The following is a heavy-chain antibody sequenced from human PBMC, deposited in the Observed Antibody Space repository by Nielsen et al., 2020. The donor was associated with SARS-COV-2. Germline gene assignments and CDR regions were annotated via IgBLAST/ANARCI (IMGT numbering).Heavy chain of an antibody. D-gene: IGHD6-13*01. J-gene: IGHJ4*02. CDR2: ISSSSSYI. V-gene: IGHV3-21*03. CDR3: AREGAAAEYYFDY. Sequence: GESLKISCAASGFTFSSYSMNWVRQAPGKGLEWVSSISSSSSYIYYADSVKGRFTTSRDNAKNSLYLQMNSLRAEDTAVYYCAREGAAAEYYFDYWGQGTLVTVSS. CDR1: GFTFSSYS.